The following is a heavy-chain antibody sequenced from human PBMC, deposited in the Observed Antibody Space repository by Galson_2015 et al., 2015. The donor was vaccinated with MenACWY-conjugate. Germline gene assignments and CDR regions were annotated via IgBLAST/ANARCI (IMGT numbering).Heavy chain of an antibody. CDR2: IKSKPDGGTI. J-gene: IGHJ5*02. D-gene: IGHD1-7*01. Sequence: SLRLSCAVSGFIVSNAWMHWVRQAPGKGLEWVGRIKSKPDGGTIDYAAPVKGRFNISSDDLKNTMYLQMNSLKSDDSAVYYCSVEGNSGWNLGWFDLWGQGTLVSVSS. CDR1: GFIVSNAW. V-gene: IGHV3-15*07. CDR3: SVEGNSGWNLGWFDL.